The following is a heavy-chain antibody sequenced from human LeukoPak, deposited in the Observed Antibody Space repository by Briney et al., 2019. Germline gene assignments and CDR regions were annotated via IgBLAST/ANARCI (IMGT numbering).Heavy chain of an antibody. D-gene: IGHD3-10*01. J-gene: IGHJ4*02. V-gene: IGHV3-7*03. Sequence: PGGSLRLSCAASGFTFSSYWMSWVRQAPGKGLEWVANIKQDGSEKYYVDSVKGRFTISRDNAKNSLYLQMNSLRAEDTAGYYCARDAPDMVRGGIDYWGQGTLVTVSS. CDR2: IKQDGSEK. CDR1: GFTFSSYW. CDR3: ARDAPDMVRGGIDY.